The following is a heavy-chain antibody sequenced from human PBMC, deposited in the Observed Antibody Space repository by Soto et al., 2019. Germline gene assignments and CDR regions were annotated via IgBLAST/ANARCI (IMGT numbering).Heavy chain of an antibody. Sequence: QVQLVESGGGVVQPGRSLRLSCAASGFTFSSYDMHWVRQAPGKGLEWVALISYDGGIKFYADSVKGRFTISRDNSRNTLSLEIHSLRAEDTAVYYCVMGDHHTLLLFYFDYWGQGTLVTVSS. CDR3: VMGDHHTLLLFYFDY. V-gene: IGHV3-30-3*01. CDR2: ISYDGGIK. D-gene: IGHD3-16*01. CDR1: GFTFSSYD. J-gene: IGHJ4*02.